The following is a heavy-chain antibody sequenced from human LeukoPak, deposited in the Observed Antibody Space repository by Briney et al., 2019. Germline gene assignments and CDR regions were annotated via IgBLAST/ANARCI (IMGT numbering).Heavy chain of an antibody. Sequence: GESLKISCKGSGYSFTSYWIGWVRQMPGKGLEWMGIIYPGDSDTRYSPSFQGQVTISADKSISTAYLQWSSLKASDTAMYYCARQIEAVAGDPLFGYWGQGTLVTVSS. J-gene: IGHJ4*02. D-gene: IGHD6-19*01. CDR3: ARQIEAVAGDPLFGY. V-gene: IGHV5-51*01. CDR1: GYSFTSYW. CDR2: IYPGDSDT.